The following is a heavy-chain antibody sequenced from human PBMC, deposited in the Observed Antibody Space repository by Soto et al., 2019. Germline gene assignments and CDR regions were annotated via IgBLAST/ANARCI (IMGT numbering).Heavy chain of an antibody. CDR1: GFDFTYYA. Sequence: QVQLVESGGGAVQPGESLRLSCVASGFDFTYYAMHWVRQAPGKGLESVAVMSSDGSKIHHTDSVKGRFTISRDNSKNSLYLQMHSLRKEDTAVYFCAKDEGVGGTLGLFDYWGQRTLVSVSS. D-gene: IGHD1-26*01. CDR3: AKDEGVGGTLGLFDY. CDR2: MSSDGSKI. V-gene: IGHV3-30*18. J-gene: IGHJ4*02.